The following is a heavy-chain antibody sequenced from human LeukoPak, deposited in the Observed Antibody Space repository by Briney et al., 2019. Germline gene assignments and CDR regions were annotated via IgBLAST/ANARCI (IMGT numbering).Heavy chain of an antibody. V-gene: IGHV3-48*01. CDR3: ASLLLGGDY. J-gene: IGHJ4*02. D-gene: IGHD1-26*01. Sequence: PGGSLRLSCAASGFTFNTYSMNWVRQAPGQGLEWVSYISSSSSTIYYADSVKGRFTISRDNAKNSLYLQMNSLRAEDTAVYYCASLLLGGDYWGQGTLVTVSS. CDR1: GFTFNTYS. CDR2: ISSSSSTI.